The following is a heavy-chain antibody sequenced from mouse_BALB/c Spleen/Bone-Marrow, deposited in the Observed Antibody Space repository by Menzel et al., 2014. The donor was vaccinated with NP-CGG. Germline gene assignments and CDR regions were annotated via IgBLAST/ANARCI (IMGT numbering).Heavy chain of an antibody. J-gene: IGHJ4*01. D-gene: IGHD1-1*01. Sequence: VMLVESGPGLVAPSQSLSITCTVSGFSLTSYGVHWVRQPPGKVLEWLGVIWAGGSTNYNSALMSRLSISKDNSKSQVFLKMDSLQTDDTAMYYCARGSYYEGAMDYWGQGTSVTVSS. V-gene: IGHV2-9*02. CDR3: ARGSYYEGAMDY. CDR1: GFSLTSYG. CDR2: IWAGGST.